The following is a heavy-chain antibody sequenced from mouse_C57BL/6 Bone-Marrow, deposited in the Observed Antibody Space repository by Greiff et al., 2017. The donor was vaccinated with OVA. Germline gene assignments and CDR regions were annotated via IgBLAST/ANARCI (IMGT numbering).Heavy chain of an antibody. J-gene: IGHJ2*01. CDR1: GYAFSSSW. CDR3: AIHDNGYDASYFDY. Sequence: QVQLQQSGPELVKPGASVKISCKASGYAFSSSWMHWVKQRPGTGLEWIGRIYPGDGDTNYNGKFKGKATLTADKSSSTAYMQLSSRTSEDAAFYFSAIHDNGYDASYFDYWGQGTTLTVAS. CDR2: IYPGDGDT. D-gene: IGHD2-2*01. V-gene: IGHV1-82*01.